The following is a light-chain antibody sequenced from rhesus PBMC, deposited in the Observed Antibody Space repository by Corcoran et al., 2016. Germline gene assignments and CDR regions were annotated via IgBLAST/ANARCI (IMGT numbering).Light chain of an antibody. Sequence: DIQMTQSPSSLSVSVGDRVTTTCRASQTISSYLAWYQQKPGKVPKLLIYAAASLESGVPSRFSGSGSRTDFTLTIGSLQPGDFATYNCQTHHSHPYIFGQETKVEIK. CDR2: AAA. J-gene: IGKJ2*01. CDR3: QTHHSHPYI. V-gene: IGKV1-44*01. CDR1: QTISSY.